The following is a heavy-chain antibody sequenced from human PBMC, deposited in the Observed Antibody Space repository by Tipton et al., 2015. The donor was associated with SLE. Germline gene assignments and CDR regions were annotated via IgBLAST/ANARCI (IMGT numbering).Heavy chain of an antibody. D-gene: IGHD7-27*01. CDR2: IYSGGST. J-gene: IGHJ3*02. Sequence: SLRLSCAASGFTFSSYAMSWVRQAPGKVLEWVSVIYSGGSTYYADSVNGRFTISRDNSNNTLYLQMNSLRAEDTAVYYCAKSPPWGLGAFDIWGQGTMVTVSS. CDR3: AKSPPWGLGAFDI. CDR1: GFTFSSYA. V-gene: IGHV3-23*03.